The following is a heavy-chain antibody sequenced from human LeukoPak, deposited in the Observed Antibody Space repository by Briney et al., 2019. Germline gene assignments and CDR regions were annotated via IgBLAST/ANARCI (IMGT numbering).Heavy chain of an antibody. CDR3: ARVGITMVRGVSDY. CDR1: GFTFDDYA. J-gene: IGHJ4*02. V-gene: IGHV3-43D*03. CDR2: ISWDGGST. D-gene: IGHD3-10*01. Sequence: PGGSLRLSCAASGFTFDDYAMHWVRQAPGKGLEWVSLISWDGGSTYYADSVKGRFTISRDNAKNSLYLQMNSLRAEDTAVYYCARVGITMVRGVSDYWGQGTLVTVSS.